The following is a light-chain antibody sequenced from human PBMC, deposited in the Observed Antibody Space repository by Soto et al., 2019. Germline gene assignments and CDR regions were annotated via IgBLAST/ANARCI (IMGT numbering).Light chain of an antibody. J-gene: IGKJ4*01. CDR3: QQSYSTPPLT. Sequence: DIQMTQSPSSLSASVGDRVTITCQASQSIGSWLAWYQQKPGKAPKLLIYAASSLQSGVPSRFSGSGSGTDFTLTISSLQPEDFATYYCQQSYSTPPLTFGGGTKVDIK. CDR2: AAS. CDR1: QSIGSW. V-gene: IGKV1-39*01.